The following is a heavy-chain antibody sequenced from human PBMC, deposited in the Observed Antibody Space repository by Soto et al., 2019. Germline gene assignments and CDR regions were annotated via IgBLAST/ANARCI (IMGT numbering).Heavy chain of an antibody. CDR2: ISSSSSTI. CDR1: GFTFSSYS. V-gene: IGHV3-48*01. D-gene: IGHD2-15*01. CDR3: ARERAALNYFDY. J-gene: IGHJ4*02. Sequence: EVQLVESGGGLVQPGGSLRLSCAASGFTFSSYSMNWVRQAPGKGLEWVSYISSSSSTIYYADSVKGRFTISRDNDKNSLYLRINRLRAEDPYVYYCARERAALNYFDYWGQGPLVTVS.